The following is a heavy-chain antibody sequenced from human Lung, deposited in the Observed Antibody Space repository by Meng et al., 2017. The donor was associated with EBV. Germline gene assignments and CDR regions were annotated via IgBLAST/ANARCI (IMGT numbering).Heavy chain of an antibody. J-gene: IGHJ4*02. D-gene: IGHD6-19*01. CDR3: ARVSSGWDYFDY. Sequence: VQLQGLGSGLARPPKTLSLTCAVSSGPSSSDTSSWNGSRQRPGKGLEWFGHIYYSGSTFYNPSLKRRVIISIDTSKYQFSLNLRSVTAADTAVYYCARVSSGWDYFDYWGQGTLVTVSS. CDR2: IYYSGST. V-gene: IGHV4-31*11. CDR1: SGPSSSDTSS.